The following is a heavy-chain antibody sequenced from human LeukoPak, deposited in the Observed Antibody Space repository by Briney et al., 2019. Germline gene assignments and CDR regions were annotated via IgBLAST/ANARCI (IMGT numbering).Heavy chain of an antibody. V-gene: IGHV4-59*12. D-gene: IGHD5-18*01. CDR1: GGSINTYF. CDR3: ARGRWNTGMVSPYYFDY. CDR2: IYYSGST. Sequence: SETLSLTCTVSGGSINTYFWSWIRQPPGKGLEWIGYIYYSGSTNYNPSLKSRVTISVDTSKNQFSLKLSSVTAADTAAYYCARGRWNTGMVSPYYFDYWGQGTLVTVSS. J-gene: IGHJ4*02.